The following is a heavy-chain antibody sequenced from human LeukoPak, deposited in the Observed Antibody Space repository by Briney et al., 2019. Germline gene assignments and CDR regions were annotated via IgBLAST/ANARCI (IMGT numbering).Heavy chain of an antibody. CDR1: GGSFSGYY. V-gene: IGHV4-34*01. D-gene: IGHD3-22*01. Sequence: SETLSLTCAVYGGSFSGYYWSWIRQPPGKGLEWIGEINHSGSTNYNPSLKSRVTISVDTSKNQFSLKLSSVTAADTAVYYCASGGNYHDSSGYNYWGQGTLVTVSS. CDR3: ASGGNYHDSSGYNY. J-gene: IGHJ4*02. CDR2: INHSGST.